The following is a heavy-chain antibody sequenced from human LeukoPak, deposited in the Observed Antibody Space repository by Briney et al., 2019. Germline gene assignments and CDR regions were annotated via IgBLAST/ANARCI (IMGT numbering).Heavy chain of an antibody. CDR3: ASAILTGYYYGMDV. Sequence: SSETLSLTCTVSGGSISSGGYYWSWIRQPPGKGLEWIGYIYYSGSTNYNPSLKSRVTISLDTSKKQFSLKLSSVTAADTAVYYCASAILTGYYYGMDVWGQGTTVTVSS. V-gene: IGHV4-61*08. J-gene: IGHJ6*02. CDR2: IYYSGST. CDR1: GGSISSGGYY. D-gene: IGHD3-9*01.